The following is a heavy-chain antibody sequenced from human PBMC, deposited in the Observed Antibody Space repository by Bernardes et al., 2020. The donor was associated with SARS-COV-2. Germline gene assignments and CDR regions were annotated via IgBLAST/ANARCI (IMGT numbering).Heavy chain of an antibody. CDR3: AREQNALVRGVIDSWGFDL. V-gene: IGHV4-59*01. CDR1: GGSISGFY. Sequence: SETLSLTCTVSGGSISGFYWSWIRQSPGKELEWIGYIYSSGSTNNNPSLNSRVTISIDTSKNQFSLKVNSVTAADTAVYYCAREQNALVRGVIDSWGFDLWGRGTLVTVSS. J-gene: IGHJ2*01. CDR2: IYSSGST. D-gene: IGHD3-10*01.